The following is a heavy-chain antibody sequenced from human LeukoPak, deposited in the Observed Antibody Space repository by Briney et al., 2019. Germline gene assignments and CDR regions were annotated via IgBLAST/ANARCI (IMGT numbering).Heavy chain of an antibody. CDR1: GFIFSSYA. CDR3: ARDSSSGWYYFDY. Sequence: AGGSLRLSCAASGFIFSSYAMHWVRQAPGKGLEWVAVISYDGSNKYYADSVKGRFTISRDNSKNTLYLQMNSLRAEDTAVYYCARDSSSGWYYFDYWGQGTLVTVSS. V-gene: IGHV3-30-3*01. J-gene: IGHJ4*02. D-gene: IGHD6-19*01. CDR2: ISYDGSNK.